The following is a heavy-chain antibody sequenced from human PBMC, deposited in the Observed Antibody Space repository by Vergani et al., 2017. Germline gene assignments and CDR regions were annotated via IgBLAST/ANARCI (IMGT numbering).Heavy chain of an antibody. CDR1: GVSIGSNSYY. CDR3: AREGAAAGTIFDY. CDR2: IYYSGST. V-gene: IGHV4-39*02. Sequence: QLQLQESGPGLVKPSETLSLTCTVSGVSIGSNSYYWGWIRQPPGKGLEWIGSIYYSGSTYYNPSLKSRVTISVDTSKNQFSLKLSSVTAADTAVYYCAREGAAAGTIFDYWGQGTLVTVSS. J-gene: IGHJ4*02. D-gene: IGHD6-13*01.